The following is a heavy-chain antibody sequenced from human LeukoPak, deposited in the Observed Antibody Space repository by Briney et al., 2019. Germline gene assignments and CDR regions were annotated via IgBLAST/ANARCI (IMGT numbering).Heavy chain of an antibody. CDR1: GDSISSYY. CDR2: IYYSGGT. CDR3: ARHVTISGPYDASDI. D-gene: IGHD5-24*01. V-gene: IGHV4-59*08. Sequence: SETLSLTCTVSGDSISSYYWSWIRQPPGKGLDWIGYIYYSGGTDYNPSLKSRVTISVDTSKNQFSLKLRSVTAADTAVYYCARHVTISGPYDASDIWGQGTMVTVSP. J-gene: IGHJ3*02.